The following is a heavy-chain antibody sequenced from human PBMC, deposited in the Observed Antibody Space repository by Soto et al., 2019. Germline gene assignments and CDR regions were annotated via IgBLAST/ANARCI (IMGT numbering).Heavy chain of an antibody. Sequence: PSETLSLTCTVSGGSVSSGSYYWSWIRQPPGKGLEWIGYIYYSGSTNYNPSLKSRVTISVDTSKNQFSLKLSSVTAADTAVYYCARATVGTEMATISYLWFDPWGQGTLVTVSS. CDR2: IYYSGST. V-gene: IGHV4-61*01. D-gene: IGHD4-4*01. CDR1: GGSVSSGSYY. CDR3: ARATVGTEMATISYLWFDP. J-gene: IGHJ5*02.